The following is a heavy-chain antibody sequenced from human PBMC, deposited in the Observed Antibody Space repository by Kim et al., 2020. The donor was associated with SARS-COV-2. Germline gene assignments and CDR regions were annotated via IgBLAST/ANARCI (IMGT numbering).Heavy chain of an antibody. D-gene: IGHD1-26*01. CDR2: INPSGGST. V-gene: IGHV1-46*01. J-gene: IGHJ3*02. CDR1: GYTFTSYY. CDR3: ARGWRSRVGVDDAFDI. Sequence: ASVKVSCKASGYTFTSYYMHWVRQAPGQGLEWMGIINPSGGSTSYAQKFQGRVTMTRDTSTSTVYMELSSLRSEDTAVYYCARGWRSRVGVDDAFDIWGQGTMVTVSS.